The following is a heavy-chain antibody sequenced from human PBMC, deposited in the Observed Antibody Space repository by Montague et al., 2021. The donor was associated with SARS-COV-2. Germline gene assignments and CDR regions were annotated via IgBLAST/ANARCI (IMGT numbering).Heavy chain of an antibody. D-gene: IGHD2/OR15-2a*01. CDR2: ISYGGIA. CDR1: GVSITSTNW. Sequence: SETLSLTCAVSGVSITSTNWWCLVRQPPGKGLEWIVEISYGGIATYNPSLKSRPTISMDRSRNLFSLKLSSVTSAATAIYYCAGKVLTVPADYWGQGTLVTVS. J-gene: IGHJ4*02. CDR3: AGKVLTVPADY. V-gene: IGHV4-4*02.